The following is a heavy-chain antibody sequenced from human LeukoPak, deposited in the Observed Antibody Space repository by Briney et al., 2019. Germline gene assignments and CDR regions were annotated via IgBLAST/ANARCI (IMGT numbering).Heavy chain of an antibody. D-gene: IGHD4-17*01. CDR1: GFTFDDYG. Sequence: PGGSLRLSCAASGFTFDDYGMSWVRQPPGKGPELVCGINWNGGSTGYADSVKGRFTISRDNAKNSLYLQMNSLSAEDTAFYYCARGGMTTVTHYFDFWGQGTLVTVSS. J-gene: IGHJ4*02. CDR3: ARGGMTTVTHYFDF. V-gene: IGHV3-20*04. CDR2: INWNGGST.